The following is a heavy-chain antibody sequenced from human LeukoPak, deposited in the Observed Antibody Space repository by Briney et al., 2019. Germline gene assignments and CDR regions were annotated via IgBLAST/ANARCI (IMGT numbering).Heavy chain of an antibody. CDR3: ARFDVVVPAAIGWFDP. J-gene: IGHJ5*02. CDR1: GGSFSGYY. CDR2: INHSGST. V-gene: IGHV4-34*01. D-gene: IGHD2-2*02. Sequence: SETLSLTCAVYGGSFSGYYWSWIRQPPGKGLEWIGEINHSGSTNYNPSLKSRVTISVDTSKNQFSLKLSSVTAADTAVYYCARFDVVVPAAIGWFDPWGQGTLVTVSS.